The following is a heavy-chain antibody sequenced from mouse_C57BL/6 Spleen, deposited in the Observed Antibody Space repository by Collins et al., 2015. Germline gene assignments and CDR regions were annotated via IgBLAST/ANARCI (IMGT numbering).Heavy chain of an antibody. V-gene: IGHV3-6*01. J-gene: IGHJ4*01. CDR2: ISYDGSN. D-gene: IGHD2-2*01. CDR3: AREGMVTTPHYYAMDY. Sequence: DVQLQESGPGLVKPSQSLSLTCSVTGYSITSGYYWNWIRQFSGNKLEWMGYISYDGSNNYNPSLKNRISITRDTSKNQFFLKLNSVTTEDTATYYCAREGMVTTPHYYAMDYWGQGTSVTVSS. CDR1: GYSITSGYY.